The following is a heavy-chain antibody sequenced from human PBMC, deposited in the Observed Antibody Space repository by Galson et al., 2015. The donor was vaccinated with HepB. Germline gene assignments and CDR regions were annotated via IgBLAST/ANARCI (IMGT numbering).Heavy chain of an antibody. V-gene: IGHV3-7*03. CDR1: GFTFSSYW. CDR2: IKQDGSEK. Sequence: SLRLSCAASGFTFSSYWMTWVRQAPGKGLEWVANIKQDGSEKYYVDSVKGRFTISRDNAKNSLYLQMNSLRAEDTAVYYCARCYGNRYLDYWGQGTLVAVSS. CDR3: ARCYGNRYLDY. D-gene: IGHD4-11*01. J-gene: IGHJ4*02.